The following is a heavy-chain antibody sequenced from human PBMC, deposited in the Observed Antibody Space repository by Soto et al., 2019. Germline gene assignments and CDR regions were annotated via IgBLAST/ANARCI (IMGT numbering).Heavy chain of an antibody. J-gene: IGHJ4*02. CDR2: IYYSGST. CDR3: AREDRIAAAGKLDY. CDR1: GGSISSGGYY. D-gene: IGHD6-13*01. Sequence: SETLSLTCNVSGGSISSGGYYWSWIRQHPGKGLEWIGYIYYSGSTYYNPSLKSRVTISVDTSKNQFSLKLSSVTAADTAVYYCAREDRIAAAGKLDYWGQGTLVTVSS. V-gene: IGHV4-31*03.